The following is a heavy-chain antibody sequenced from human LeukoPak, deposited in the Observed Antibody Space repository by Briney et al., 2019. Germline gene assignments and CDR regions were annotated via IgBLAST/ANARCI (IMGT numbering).Heavy chain of an antibody. V-gene: IGHV4-38-2*02. Sequence: SETLSLTCTVSGYSISGGYYWGWVRQPPGKGPEWIGSIFHSGSTYYNPSLKSRVTISVDTSKNQFSLKLNSVTAADTAVYYCASCDYGGNWDYWGQGTLVTVSS. D-gene: IGHD4-23*01. CDR3: ASCDYGGNWDY. CDR2: IFHSGST. J-gene: IGHJ4*02. CDR1: GYSISGGYY.